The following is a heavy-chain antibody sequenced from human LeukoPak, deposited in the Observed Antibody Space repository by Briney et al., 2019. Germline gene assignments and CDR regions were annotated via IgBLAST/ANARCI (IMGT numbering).Heavy chain of an antibody. CDR1: GFTFGDYA. J-gene: IGHJ3*02. D-gene: IGHD3-16*02. Sequence: GGSLRLSCTASGFTFGDYAMSWFRQAPGKGLGWVGFIRSKAYGGTTEYAASVKGRFTISRDDSKSIAYLQMNSLKTEDTAVYYCTRDAKIFYDYVWGSYRYGSDAFDIWGQGTMVTVSS. CDR3: TRDAKIFYDYVWGSYRYGSDAFDI. V-gene: IGHV3-49*03. CDR2: IRSKAYGGTT.